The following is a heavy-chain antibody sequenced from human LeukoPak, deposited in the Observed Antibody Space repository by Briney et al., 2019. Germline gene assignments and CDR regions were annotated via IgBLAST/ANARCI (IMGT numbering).Heavy chain of an antibody. J-gene: IGHJ4*02. Sequence: PGGSLRLSCVASGFTFSDYYMSWIRQAPGKGLEWVSYISYSGSTLYYADSVEGRFTMSRDNANNSVYLEMNSLRAEDTAVYYCTRDAALVPGKNFWGQGTLVTVSS. D-gene: IGHD6-19*01. CDR2: ISYSGSTL. V-gene: IGHV3-11*04. CDR1: GFTFSDYY. CDR3: TRDAALVPGKNF.